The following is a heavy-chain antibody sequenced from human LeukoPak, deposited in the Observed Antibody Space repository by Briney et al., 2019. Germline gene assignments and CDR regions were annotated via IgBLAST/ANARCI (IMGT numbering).Heavy chain of an antibody. CDR1: GGSISSYY. V-gene: IGHV4-59*01. CDR3: AKGYSSSPGMFDY. J-gene: IGHJ4*02. CDR2: IYYSGST. Sequence: SETLSPTCTVSGGSISSYYWSWIREPPGAGLGWIGYIYYSGSTNYNPSLKSRVTISVDTSKNQFSLKLSSVTAADTAVYYCAKGYSSSPGMFDYWGQGTLVTVSS. D-gene: IGHD6-13*01.